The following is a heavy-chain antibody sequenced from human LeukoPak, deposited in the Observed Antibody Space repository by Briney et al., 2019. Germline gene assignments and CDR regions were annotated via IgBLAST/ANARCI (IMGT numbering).Heavy chain of an antibody. Sequence: GGSLRLSCAASGFTFSSYWMSWVRQAPGKGLEWVANIKQDGSEKYYVDSVKGRFTISRDNAKNSLYLLMNSLRAEDTAVYYCARDLLTVTSLPWYFDLWGRGTLVTVSS. V-gene: IGHV3-7*01. CDR1: GFTFSSYW. J-gene: IGHJ2*01. CDR3: ARDLLTVTSLPWYFDL. D-gene: IGHD4-17*01. CDR2: IKQDGSEK.